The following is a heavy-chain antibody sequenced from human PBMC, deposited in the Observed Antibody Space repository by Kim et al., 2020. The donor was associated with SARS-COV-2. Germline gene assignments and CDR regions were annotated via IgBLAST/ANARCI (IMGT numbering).Heavy chain of an antibody. CDR1: GFTFSNVW. J-gene: IGHJ4*02. V-gene: IGHV3-15*01. CDR2: VKSKGDGGTA. Sequence: GGSLRLSCAASGFTFSNVWMNWVRQAPGKGLEWVGHVKSKGDGGTADYATPVKGRFTISRDDSKNTVYLDMNVLKTEDTAVYFCATGNLVGKWGQGILVT. CDR3: ATGNLVGK.